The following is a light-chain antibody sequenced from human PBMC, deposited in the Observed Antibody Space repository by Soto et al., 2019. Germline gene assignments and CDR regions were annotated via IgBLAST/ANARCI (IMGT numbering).Light chain of an antibody. CDR2: DVT. J-gene: IGLJ3*02. CDR1: SSDIGSHNF. V-gene: IGLV2-14*03. Sequence: QSALTQPASVSGSPGQSITISCTGISSDIGSHNFVSWYQQHPGKAPKLVISDVTNRPSGVSNRFSGSKSGNTASLTLSGLQAEDEADYYCSSYASRTSVVFGGGTTLTVL. CDR3: SSYASRTSVV.